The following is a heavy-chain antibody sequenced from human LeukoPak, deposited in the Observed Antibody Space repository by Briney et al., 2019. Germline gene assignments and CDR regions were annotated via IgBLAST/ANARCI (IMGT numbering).Heavy chain of an antibody. CDR1: GGSFSGYY. CDR2: INHSGST. Sequence: SETLSLTCAVYGGSFSGYYWSWIRQPPGKGLEWIGEINHSGSTNYNPSLKSRVTISVDTSKNQFSLKLCSVTAADTAVYYCARGSSAWGAYFDYWGQGTLVTVSS. CDR3: ARGSSAWGAYFDY. D-gene: IGHD3-16*01. V-gene: IGHV4-34*09. J-gene: IGHJ4*02.